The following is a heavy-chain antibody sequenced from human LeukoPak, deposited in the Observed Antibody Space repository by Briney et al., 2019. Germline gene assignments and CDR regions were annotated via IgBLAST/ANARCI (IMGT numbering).Heavy chain of an antibody. D-gene: IGHD4/OR15-4a*01. CDR1: GGSISSFY. CDR2: VFYSGTT. CDR3: ASHSYSANYYRSH. Sequence: PSETLSLTCSVSGGSISSFYWTWIRQPPGEGLEWIGYVFYSGTTNYNPSLKSRVTMSVDTSKSQFSLNLSSVTAADTAVYYCASHSYSANYYRSHWGQGTLVSVSS. J-gene: IGHJ4*02. V-gene: IGHV4-59*01.